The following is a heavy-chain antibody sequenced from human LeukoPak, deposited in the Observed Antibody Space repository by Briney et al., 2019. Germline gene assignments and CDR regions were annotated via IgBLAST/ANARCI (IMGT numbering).Heavy chain of an antibody. Sequence: ASVKVSCKASGYTFTGYYMHWVRQAPGQGLEWMGWINPNSGGTNYAQKFQGRVTMTRDTSISTAYMELSRLRSDDTAVYYCARPFYDSSGFPSDAFEIWGQGTMVTVSS. CDR2: INPNSGGT. CDR3: ARPFYDSSGFPSDAFEI. V-gene: IGHV1-2*02. D-gene: IGHD3-22*01. J-gene: IGHJ3*02. CDR1: GYTFTGYY.